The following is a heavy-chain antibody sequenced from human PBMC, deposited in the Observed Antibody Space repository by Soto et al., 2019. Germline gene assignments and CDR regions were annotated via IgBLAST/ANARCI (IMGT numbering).Heavy chain of an antibody. CDR2: IIPIFGTA. D-gene: IGHD3-22*01. CDR3: ARVQLLPNPASDF. CDR1: GGTFSSYA. J-gene: IGHJ4*02. V-gene: IGHV1-69*13. Sequence: SVKVSCKASGGTFSSYAISWVRQAPGQGLEWMGGIIPIFGTANYAQKFQGRVTITADESTSTAYMELSSLRSEDTAVYYCARVQLLPNPASDFWGQGTLVTVSS.